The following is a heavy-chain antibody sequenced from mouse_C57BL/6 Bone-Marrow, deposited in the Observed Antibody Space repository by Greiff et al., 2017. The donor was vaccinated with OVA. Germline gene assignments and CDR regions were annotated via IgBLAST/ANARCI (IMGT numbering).Heavy chain of an antibody. Sequence: EVQGVESGGGLVQPGGSLKLSCAASGFTFSDYYMYWVRRTPEKRLEWVAYISNGGGSTYYPDTVKGRFTISRDNAKNTLYLQMSRLKSEDTAMYYCARQGYGYDGNYYAMDYWGQGTSVTVSS. D-gene: IGHD2-2*01. J-gene: IGHJ4*01. CDR3: ARQGYGYDGNYYAMDY. CDR2: ISNGGGST. V-gene: IGHV5-12*01. CDR1: GFTFSDYY.